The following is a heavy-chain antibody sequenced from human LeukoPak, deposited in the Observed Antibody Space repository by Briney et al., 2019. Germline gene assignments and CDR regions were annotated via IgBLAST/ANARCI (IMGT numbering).Heavy chain of an antibody. D-gene: IGHD4-17*01. Sequence: ASVKVSCKASGYTFTSYAMHWVRQAPGQRLEWMGWINAGNGNTKYSQKFQGRVTITRDTSASTAYMELSSLRSEDTAVYYCARYGDYVSSHYYYYYGMDVWGQGTTVTVSS. CDR2: INAGNGNT. V-gene: IGHV1-3*01. CDR1: GYTFTSYA. CDR3: ARYGDYVSSHYYYYYGMDV. J-gene: IGHJ6*02.